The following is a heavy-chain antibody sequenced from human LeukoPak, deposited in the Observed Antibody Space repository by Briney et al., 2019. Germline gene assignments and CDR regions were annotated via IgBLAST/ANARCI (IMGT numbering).Heavy chain of an antibody. Sequence: GGSLRLSCTASGFTFNNYNMNWVRQAPGKGLEWVSYISTSSSTIYYADSVKGRFTISRDNAKNSLYLQMNSLRAEDTAVYYCATTFDYTRSSGGYWGQGTLVTVSS. V-gene: IGHV3-48*01. J-gene: IGHJ4*02. CDR1: GFTFNNYN. CDR2: ISTSSSTI. D-gene: IGHD6-6*01. CDR3: ATTFDYTRSSGGY.